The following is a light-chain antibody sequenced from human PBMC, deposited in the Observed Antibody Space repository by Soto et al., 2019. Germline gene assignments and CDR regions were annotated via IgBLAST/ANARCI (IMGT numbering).Light chain of an antibody. CDR2: GAS. J-gene: IGKJ2*01. V-gene: IGKV3-15*01. CDR3: QQYNNSPYT. CDR1: QSVSSN. Sequence: EIVMTQSPDTLSVSLGERATLSCRASQSVSSNLAWYQRKPGQAPRFLIYGASTRATGVPPKFSGSGSGTEFTLNISSLQSEDFAVYYCQQYNNSPYTFGQGTKLEIK.